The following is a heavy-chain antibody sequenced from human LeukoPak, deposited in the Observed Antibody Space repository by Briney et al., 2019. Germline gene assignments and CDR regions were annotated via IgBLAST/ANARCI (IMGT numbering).Heavy chain of an antibody. CDR2: INHSGST. CDR3: ARRVRWLVGYYYYYYMDV. Sequence: SETLSLTYAVYGGSFSGYYWSWIRQPPGKGLEWIGEINHSGSTNYNPSLKSRVTISVDTSKNQFSLKLSSVTAADTAVYYCARRVRWLVGYYYYYYMDVWGKGTTVTVSS. J-gene: IGHJ6*03. V-gene: IGHV4-34*01. CDR1: GGSFSGYY. D-gene: IGHD6-19*01.